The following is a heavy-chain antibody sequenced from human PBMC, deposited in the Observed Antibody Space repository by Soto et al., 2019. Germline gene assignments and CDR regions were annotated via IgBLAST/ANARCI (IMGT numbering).Heavy chain of an antibody. D-gene: IGHD3-3*01. J-gene: IGHJ4*02. CDR1: GFVFSDYA. V-gene: IGHV3-23*01. CDR3: ANVPIWRGGSSCYTEGFDS. CDR2: ISAGGVDT. Sequence: AGGSLRLSCVASGFVFSDYAMSWVRQAPGKGLEWVSAISAGGVDTYYADSVKGRFTVSRANSKNTLYLQMNSLRAEDTAIYYCANVPIWRGGSSCYTEGFDSWGQGTLVTVSS.